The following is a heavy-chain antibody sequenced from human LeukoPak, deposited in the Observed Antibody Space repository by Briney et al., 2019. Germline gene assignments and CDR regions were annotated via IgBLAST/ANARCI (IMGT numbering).Heavy chain of an antibody. CDR3: ARGSIAATVRGEGFDY. V-gene: IGHV1-8*01. Sequence: ASVKVSCKASGYSFTSYDISWVRQATGQGLEWMGWMNPNRGNTGYAQKFQGRVTWTRNTSISTAYMELSSLRSEDSAVYYCARGSIAATVRGEGFDYWGQGTQVTVSS. J-gene: IGHJ4*02. D-gene: IGHD3-10*01. CDR2: MNPNRGNT. CDR1: GYSFTSYD.